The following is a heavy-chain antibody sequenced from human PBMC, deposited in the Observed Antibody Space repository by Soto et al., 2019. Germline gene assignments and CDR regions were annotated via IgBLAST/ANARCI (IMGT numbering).Heavy chain of an antibody. V-gene: IGHV3-21*01. J-gene: IGHJ4*02. CDR1: GFTFSSYS. CDR2: ISSSSSYI. D-gene: IGHD3-10*01. CDR3: ARDPIDTSGEFDY. Sequence: GGSLRLSCAASGFTFSSYSMNWVRQAPGKGLEWVSSISSSSSYIYYADSVKGRFTISRDNAKNSLYLQMNSLRAEDTAVYYCARDPIDTSGEFDYWGQGTLVTVSS.